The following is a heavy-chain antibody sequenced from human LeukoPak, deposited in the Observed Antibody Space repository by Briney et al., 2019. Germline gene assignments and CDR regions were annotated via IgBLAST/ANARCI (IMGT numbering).Heavy chain of an antibody. J-gene: IGHJ4*02. D-gene: IGHD2-15*01. Sequence: GGSLRLSCAASGFTFSIYAMNWVRQAPGRGLEWVSSISGPGGSTYYLDSVKGRFTISRDNSKNTLYLQMTHLRAEDTALYFCAKGSRSVVLTPKFADNWGQGTLVTVSS. CDR3: AKGSRSVVLTPKFADN. CDR1: GFTFSIYA. CDR2: ISGPGGST. V-gene: IGHV3-23*01.